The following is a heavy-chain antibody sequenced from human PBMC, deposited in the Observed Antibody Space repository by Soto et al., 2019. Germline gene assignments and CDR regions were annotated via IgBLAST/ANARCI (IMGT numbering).Heavy chain of an antibody. CDR1: GFTFRRYW. J-gene: IGHJ3*02. CDR3: VSLVERSDIAFDI. V-gene: IGHV3-74*01. CDR2: INGDGSST. D-gene: IGHD6-6*01. Sequence: EVQLVESGGGLVQSGGSLRLSCAASGFTFRRYWMHWVRQASGKGLVWVSRINGDGSSTSYADSVKGRFTISRDNGKNTLYLQMNSLRAEDTAVYYCVSLVERSDIAFDIWGQGTMVTVSS.